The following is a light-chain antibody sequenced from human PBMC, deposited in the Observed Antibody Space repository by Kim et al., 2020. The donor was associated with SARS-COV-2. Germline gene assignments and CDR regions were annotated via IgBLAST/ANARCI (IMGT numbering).Light chain of an antibody. Sequence: SVGDRVTFTCRPSRRISTYLKWYQQQPGKAATLLLYAASSLQSGVLSRFSGSGSGTDFTLPITSLQPEDFAAYYCRQSYSTPPPTFGRGTQVEIK. CDR3: RQSYSTPPPT. CDR1: RRISTY. J-gene: IGKJ5*01. CDR2: AAS. V-gene: IGKV1-39*01.